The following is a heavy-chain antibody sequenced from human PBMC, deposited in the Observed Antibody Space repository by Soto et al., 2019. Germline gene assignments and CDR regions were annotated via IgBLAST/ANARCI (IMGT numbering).Heavy chain of an antibody. CDR3: ASDHAGAADAFDI. Sequence: EVQLVESGGGLVKPGGSLRLSCAASGFTFSSYSMNWVRQAPGKGLEWVSSISSSSSYIYYADSVNGRFTISRDNAKNSLYLQMNSLRAEDTAVYYCASDHAGAADAFDIWGQGTMVTVSS. V-gene: IGHV3-21*01. CDR2: ISSSSSYI. CDR1: GFTFSSYS. D-gene: IGHD6-25*01. J-gene: IGHJ3*02.